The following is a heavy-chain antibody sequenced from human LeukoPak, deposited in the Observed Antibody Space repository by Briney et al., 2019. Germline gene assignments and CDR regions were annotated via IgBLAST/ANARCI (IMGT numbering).Heavy chain of an antibody. Sequence: QPGGSLRLSCAASGFTFSNYAMRWVRQAPGKGLEWVSGISGSGDSTYYADSVKGRFTISRDNSKNTLYLQMNSLRAEDTAVYYCARGRYSYAPGGYWGQGTLVTVSS. CDR3: ARGRYSYAPGGY. CDR1: GFTFSNYA. CDR2: ISGSGDST. V-gene: IGHV3-23*01. D-gene: IGHD5-18*01. J-gene: IGHJ4*02.